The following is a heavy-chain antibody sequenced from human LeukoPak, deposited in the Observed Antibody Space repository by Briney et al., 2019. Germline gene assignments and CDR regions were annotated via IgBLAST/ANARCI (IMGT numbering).Heavy chain of an antibody. CDR2: ISAYNGNT. J-gene: IGHJ4*02. Sequence: ASVKVSCKTSGGGFNNFAVTWVSQAPGQGLEWMGWISAYNGNTDYAQKLQGRVTMTTDTSTSTAYMELRSLRSDDTAVYYCASDGEYSGYDYAYWGQGTLVTVSS. V-gene: IGHV1-18*01. CDR3: ASDGEYSGYDYAY. D-gene: IGHD5-12*01. CDR1: GGGFNNFA.